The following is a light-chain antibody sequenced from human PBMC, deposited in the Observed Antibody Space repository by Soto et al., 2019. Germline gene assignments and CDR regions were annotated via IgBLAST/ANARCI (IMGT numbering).Light chain of an antibody. CDR2: DAS. Sequence: DIQMTQSPSTLSASVGDRVTITCRASQSISSWLAWYQQKPGKAPKLLIYDASSLESGVPSRFSGSGSDTEFTLTINNLQPDDFATDHCKQYKRYSLTFGGGTKVEIK. CDR1: QSISSW. V-gene: IGKV1-5*01. CDR3: KQYKRYSLT. J-gene: IGKJ4*01.